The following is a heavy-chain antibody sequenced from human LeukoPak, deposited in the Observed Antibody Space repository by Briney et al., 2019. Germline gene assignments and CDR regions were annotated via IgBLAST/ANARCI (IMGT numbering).Heavy chain of an antibody. V-gene: IGHV4-59*02. CDR3: ARVTGYMIEDYFDY. Sequence: SETLSLTCTVSGGSVTDYYWSWIRQSPGKGLEWIGYIYYTGTSYNPSLKSRVTISVDTSKNQFSLKLRSVTAADTAVYYCARVTGYMIEDYFDYWGQGILVTVSS. CDR2: IYYTGT. J-gene: IGHJ4*02. D-gene: IGHD3-9*01. CDR1: GGSVTDYY.